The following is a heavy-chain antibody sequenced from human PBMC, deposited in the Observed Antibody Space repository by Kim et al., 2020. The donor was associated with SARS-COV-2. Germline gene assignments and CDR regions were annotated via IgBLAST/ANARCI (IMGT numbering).Heavy chain of an antibody. CDR2: IYYRGST. V-gene: IGHV4-59*13. D-gene: IGHD3-10*01. CDR3: ARLGQNGEFDP. Sequence: SETLSLTCTVSGGSISSYYWSWIRQPPGKGLEWIGYIYYRGSTNYNPSLKSRVTISVDTSKNQFSLKLSSMTAADTAVYYCARLGQNGEFDPWGQGTLVTVSS. J-gene: IGHJ5*02. CDR1: GGSISSYY.